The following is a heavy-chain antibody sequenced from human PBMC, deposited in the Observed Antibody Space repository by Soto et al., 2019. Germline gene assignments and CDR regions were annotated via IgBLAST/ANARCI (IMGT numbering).Heavy chain of an antibody. CDR1: GGSFTSNNW. CDR2: IYRTGST. J-gene: IGHJ4*02. CDR3: ASRDTGTSVDY. Sequence: SETLSLTCAVSGGSFTSNNWWTWVRQPPGQGLEWIGEIYRTGSTNYNPSLKSRVTISLDESENQFSLKVTSLTAADTAVYYCASRDTGTSVDYWGQGTLVTVSS. D-gene: IGHD1-7*01. V-gene: IGHV4-4*02.